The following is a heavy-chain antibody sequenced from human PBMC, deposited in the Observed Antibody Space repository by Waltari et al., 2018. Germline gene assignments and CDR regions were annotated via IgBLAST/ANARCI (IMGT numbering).Heavy chain of an antibody. V-gene: IGHV3-74*01. CDR3: AGGPQSGASSAWYGWFDP. CDR1: GFTFTSHW. CDR2: INSDGRNT. J-gene: IGHJ5*02. Sequence: EVQLVESGGNLVQPGGSLRLSCAASGFTFTSHWMHWVRQAPGKGRVWVSRINSDGRNTRYADSVKGRFTISRDNAKNTLYLEMNSLRAEDTAVYFCAGGPQSGASSAWYGWFDPWGQGTLVTVSS. D-gene: IGHD6-13*01.